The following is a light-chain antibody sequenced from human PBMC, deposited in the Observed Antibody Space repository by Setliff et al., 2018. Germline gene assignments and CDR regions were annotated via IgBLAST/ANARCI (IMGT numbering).Light chain of an antibody. CDR1: SSDVGSYDL. V-gene: IGLV2-14*03. Sequence: PASVSGSPGQSITISCSGTSSDVGSYDLVSWYQQHPGKAPKLIIYAVSDRPSGVSNRFSGSKSGNTASLTISGLQTEDEADYYCNAYTSGSTDVFGTGTKVTVL. CDR3: NAYTSGSTDV. CDR2: AVS. J-gene: IGLJ1*01.